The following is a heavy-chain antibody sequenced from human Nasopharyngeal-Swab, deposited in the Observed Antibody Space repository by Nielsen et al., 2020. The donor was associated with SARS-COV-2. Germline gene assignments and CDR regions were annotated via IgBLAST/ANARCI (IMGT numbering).Heavy chain of an antibody. CDR3: ARDFLHRG. CDR1: GFPFSDYW. Sequence: GESLKISCAASGFPFSDYWMQWVRQAPGKGLVWVSGIKTDGSDRRYAESVRGRFTISRDNAKNTVYLQMNSLRVEDTAEYYCARDFLHRGWGQGTLVTVSS. J-gene: IGHJ4*02. V-gene: IGHV3-74*01. CDR2: IKTDGSDR.